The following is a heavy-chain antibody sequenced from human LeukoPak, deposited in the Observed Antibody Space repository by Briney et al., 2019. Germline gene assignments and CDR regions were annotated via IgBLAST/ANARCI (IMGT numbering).Heavy chain of an antibody. CDR1: GFTFSSYG. CDR3: AKDRYSSSPGGFDY. CDR2: IRYDGSNK. D-gene: IGHD6-6*01. Sequence: PGGSLRLSCAASGFTFSSYGMHWVRQAPGKGLEWVAFIRYDGSNKYYADSVKGRFTISRDNSKNTLYLQMNSLRAEDTAVYYCAKDRYSSSPGGFDYWGQGTLVTVSS. J-gene: IGHJ4*02. V-gene: IGHV3-30*02.